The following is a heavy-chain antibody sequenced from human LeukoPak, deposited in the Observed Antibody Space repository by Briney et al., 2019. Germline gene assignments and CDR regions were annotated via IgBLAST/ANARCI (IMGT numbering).Heavy chain of an antibody. J-gene: IGHJ4*02. CDR1: GGSISSYY. V-gene: IGHV4-59*01. CDR2: IYYSGST. D-gene: IGHD2-15*01. CDR3: ARETPSGAGDY. Sequence: SGTLSLTCSVSGGSISSYYWSWLPQPPGKGLEWLGYIYYSGSTNYNPSLKIRVTISVDTSKNQFSLKLSSVTAADTAVYYCARETPSGAGDYWGQGTLVTVSS.